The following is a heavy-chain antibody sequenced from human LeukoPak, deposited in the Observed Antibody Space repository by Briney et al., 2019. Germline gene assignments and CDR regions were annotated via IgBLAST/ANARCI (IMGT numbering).Heavy chain of an antibody. V-gene: IGHV4-59*01. Sequence: KPSETLSLTCTVSGGSISSYYLSWIRQPPGKGLEWIGYIYYSGSTNYNPSLKSRVTISVDTSKNQFSLKLSSVTAADTAVYYCARSPSIFVPDYCGQGTLVTVSS. CDR3: ARSPSIFVPDY. D-gene: IGHD3-3*01. CDR2: IYYSGST. CDR1: GGSISSYY. J-gene: IGHJ4*02.